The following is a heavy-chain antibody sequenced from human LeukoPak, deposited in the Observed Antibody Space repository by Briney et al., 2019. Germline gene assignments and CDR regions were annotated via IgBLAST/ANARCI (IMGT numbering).Heavy chain of an antibody. V-gene: IGHV4-31*03. CDR3: AKIPTYYDFWSGLTFDY. CDR1: GGSISSGDYY. J-gene: IGHJ4*02. D-gene: IGHD3-3*01. Sequence: PSETLSLTCTVSGGSISSGDYYWSWIRQPPGKGLEWIGYIYYSGSTYYNPSLKSRVTISVDTSKNQFSLKLSSVTAADTAVYYCAKIPTYYDFWSGLTFDYWGQGTLVTVSS. CDR2: IYYSGST.